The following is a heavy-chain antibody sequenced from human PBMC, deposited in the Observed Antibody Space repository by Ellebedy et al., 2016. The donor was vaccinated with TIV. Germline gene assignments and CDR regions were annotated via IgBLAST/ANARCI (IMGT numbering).Heavy chain of an antibody. V-gene: IGHV3-74*01. J-gene: IGHJ4*02. CDR1: GFTFSSYG. Sequence: GESLKISCAASGFTFSSYGMTSVRQPPGKGLVRVSRINSDGSNTSYVDSVKGRFTISRDSAKNTLYLQMNSLRAEDTAVYYCARSRDGYNFIGDYWGQGTLVTVSS. D-gene: IGHD5-24*01. CDR3: ARSRDGYNFIGDY. CDR2: INSDGSNT.